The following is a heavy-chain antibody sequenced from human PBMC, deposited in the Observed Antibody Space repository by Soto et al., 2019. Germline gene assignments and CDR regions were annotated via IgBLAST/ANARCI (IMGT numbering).Heavy chain of an antibody. CDR3: AKPISGYYAPSDH. J-gene: IGHJ4*02. CDR1: GFSFSNFA. CDR2: VSFDGTNK. V-gene: IGHV3-30-3*01. D-gene: IGHD3-22*01. Sequence: PGGSLRLSCAASGFSFSNFAMHWVRQAPGKGLEWVAVVSFDGTNKYYADSVKGRFTISRDNSKSTLFLQMNSLRGDDTAIYYCAKPISGYYAPSDHWGQGTQVTVSS.